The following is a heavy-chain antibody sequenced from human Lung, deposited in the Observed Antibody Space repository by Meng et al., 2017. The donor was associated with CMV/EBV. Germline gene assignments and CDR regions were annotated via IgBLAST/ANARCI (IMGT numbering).Heavy chain of an antibody. D-gene: IGHD2-2*02. Sequence: SVKVSCKASGGTFSSYAISWVRQAPGQGLEWMGGIIPIFGIANYAQKFQGRVTITTDESTSTAYMEVSSLRSEDTAVYYCARDRTGDCSSTSCYNYYYYYGMDVWGRRXTVTVSS. V-gene: IGHV1-69*05. CDR3: ARDRTGDCSSTSCYNYYYYYGMDV. CDR1: GGTFSSYA. CDR2: IIPIFGIA. J-gene: IGHJ6*01.